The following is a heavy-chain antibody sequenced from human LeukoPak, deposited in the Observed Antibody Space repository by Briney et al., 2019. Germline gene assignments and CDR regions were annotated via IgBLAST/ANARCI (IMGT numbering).Heavy chain of an antibody. CDR1: GFTFSSYS. J-gene: IGHJ4*02. CDR3: ARDYDYYLDY. CDR2: ISRSSTST. D-gene: IGHD3-16*01. Sequence: GGSLRLSCAASGFTFSSYSMNWVRQAPGKGLEWVSYISRSSTSTYYADSVKGRFTISRDNAKNSLYLQMNSLRDEDTAVYYCARDYDYYLDYWAREPWLTAPQ. V-gene: IGHV3-48*02.